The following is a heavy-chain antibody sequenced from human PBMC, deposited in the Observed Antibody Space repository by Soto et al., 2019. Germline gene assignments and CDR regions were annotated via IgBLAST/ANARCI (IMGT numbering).Heavy chain of an antibody. D-gene: IGHD4-17*01. CDR1: GGSISSSSYY. CDR3: FIRYGDFSVDAFDI. V-gene: IGHV4-39*03. J-gene: IGHJ3*02. CDR2: IYYSGST. Sequence: SETLSLTCTVSGGSISSSSYYWGWIRQPPGKGLEWIGSIYYSGSTYYNPSLKSRVTISVDTSKNQFSLKLSSVTAADTAVYYCFIRYGDFSVDAFDIWGQGSMVTVSS.